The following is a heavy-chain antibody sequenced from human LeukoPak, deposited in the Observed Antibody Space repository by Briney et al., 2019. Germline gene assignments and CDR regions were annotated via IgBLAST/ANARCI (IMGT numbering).Heavy chain of an antibody. J-gene: IGHJ4*02. CDR3: ARRDDYGDYLFDY. D-gene: IGHD4-17*01. Sequence: SETLSLTCTVSGGSISSSSYYWGWTRQPPGKGLEWIGSIYYSGSTYYNPSLKSRVTISVDTSKNQFSLKLSSVTAADTAVYYCARRDDYGDYLFDYWGQGTLVTVSS. CDR1: GGSISSSSYY. V-gene: IGHV4-39*01. CDR2: IYYSGST.